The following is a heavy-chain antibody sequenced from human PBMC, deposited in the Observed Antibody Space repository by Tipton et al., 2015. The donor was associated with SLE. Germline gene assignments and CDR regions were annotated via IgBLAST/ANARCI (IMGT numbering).Heavy chain of an antibody. CDR3: ARDEYSSSRPFDY. CDR2: VYYSGST. V-gene: IGHV4-61*08. Sequence: TLSLTCTVSGDSISSGDYYWSWIRQPPGKGLEWIGYVYYSGSTNYNPSLKSRVTISVDTSKNQFPLKLSSVTAADTAVYYCARDEYSSSRPFDYWGQGTLVTVSS. J-gene: IGHJ4*02. CDR1: GDSISSGDYY. D-gene: IGHD6-6*01.